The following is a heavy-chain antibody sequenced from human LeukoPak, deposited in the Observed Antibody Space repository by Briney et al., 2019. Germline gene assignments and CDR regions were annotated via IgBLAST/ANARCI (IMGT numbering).Heavy chain of an antibody. CDR2: ISDSGSA. Sequence: PSETLSLTCTVSGGSISNYYWTWIRQPPGKGLEWIGHISDSGSANYNPSLKSRVTISGDTSKNQVSLNLGSVTAADTAVYYCATDKGYHHYWGQGTLVTVSS. CDR3: ATDKGYHHY. J-gene: IGHJ4*02. CDR1: GGSISNYY. V-gene: IGHV4-59*01. D-gene: IGHD5-12*01.